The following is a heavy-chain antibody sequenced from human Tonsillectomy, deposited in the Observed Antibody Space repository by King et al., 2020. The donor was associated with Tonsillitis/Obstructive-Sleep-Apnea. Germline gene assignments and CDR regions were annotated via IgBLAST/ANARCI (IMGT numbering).Heavy chain of an antibody. CDR3: ARVRFPNYYGSGSGDAFDI. J-gene: IGHJ3*02. Sequence: QLVQSGGGLVKPGGSLRLSCAASGFTFSSYSMNWVRQAPGKGLEWVSSISSSSSYIYYADSVKGRFTISRDNAKKSLYLQMKSLRAEDTAVYYCARVRFPNYYGSGSGDAFDIWGQGTMVTVSS. CDR1: GFTFSSYS. D-gene: IGHD3-10*01. CDR2: ISSSSSYI. V-gene: IGHV3-21*01.